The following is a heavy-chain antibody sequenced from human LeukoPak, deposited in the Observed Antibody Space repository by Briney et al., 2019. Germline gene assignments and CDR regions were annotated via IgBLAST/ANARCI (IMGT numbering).Heavy chain of an antibody. Sequence: SETLSLTCTVSGGSISTSNYYWGWIRQPPGKGLEWIGSVYYSGSTYYNPSLKSRVTISVDTSKNQFSLKLSSVTAADTAVYYCARDNAVYDFWSGYYTENWFDPWGQGTLVTVSS. CDR1: GGSISTSNYY. CDR3: ARDNAVYDFWSGYYTENWFDP. D-gene: IGHD3-3*01. V-gene: IGHV4-39*07. CDR2: VYYSGST. J-gene: IGHJ5*02.